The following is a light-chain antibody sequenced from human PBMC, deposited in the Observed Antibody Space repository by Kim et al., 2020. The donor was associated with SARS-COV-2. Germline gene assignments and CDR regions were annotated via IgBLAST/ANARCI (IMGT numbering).Light chain of an antibody. CDR1: SSDVGDYNY. Sequence: QSALTQPRSVSGSPGQSVTISCTGTSSDVGDYNYVSWYQQHPGKAPKLIIYDVNKRPSGVPDRFSGSKSGNTASLTISGLQAEDEADYYCCSYAGSYTWVFGGGTQLTVL. J-gene: IGLJ3*02. CDR2: DVN. V-gene: IGLV2-11*01. CDR3: CSYAGSYTWV.